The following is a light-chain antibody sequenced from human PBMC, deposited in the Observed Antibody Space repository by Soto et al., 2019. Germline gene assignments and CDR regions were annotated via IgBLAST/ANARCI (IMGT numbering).Light chain of an antibody. V-gene: IGKV3-15*01. CDR3: QQYNNWPPRDT. J-gene: IGKJ2*01. Sequence: EIVMTQSPATLSVSPGVRATLSCRASQSVSSNLAWYQQKPGQAPRLLIYGASTRATGIPARFSGSGSGTEFTLTISSLQSEDFAVYYCQQYNNWPPRDTFGQGTKLEIK. CDR1: QSVSSN. CDR2: GAS.